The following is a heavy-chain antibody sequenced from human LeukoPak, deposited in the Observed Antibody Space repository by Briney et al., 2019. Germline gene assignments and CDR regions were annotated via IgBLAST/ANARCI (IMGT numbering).Heavy chain of an antibody. Sequence: PGGSLRLSCAASGFTLTDAWVSWVRQPPGKGLEGVGHLKSKTDGGTTDYAAPVKGRFTISRDGSKNTLYLQMNSLKTEATAVYYCTKFFLGRRDYVWESYRYLAFDIWGHGTMVTVSS. CDR3: TKFFLGRRDYVWESYRYLAFDI. CDR1: GFTLTDAW. V-gene: IGHV3-15*01. J-gene: IGHJ3*02. D-gene: IGHD3-16*02. CDR2: LKSKTDGGTT.